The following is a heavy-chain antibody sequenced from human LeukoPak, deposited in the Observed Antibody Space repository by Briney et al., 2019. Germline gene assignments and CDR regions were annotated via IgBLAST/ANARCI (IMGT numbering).Heavy chain of an antibody. CDR3: ARIGGTYYYMDV. CDR1: GGSISSYY. D-gene: IGHD1-1*01. CDR2: IYYSGST. J-gene: IGHJ6*03. V-gene: IGHV4-59*01. Sequence: PSETLSLTCTVSGGSISSYYWSWIRQPPGKGLEWIGYIYYSGSTNYNPSLKSRVTISVDTSKNQFSLKLSSVTAADTAVYYCARIGGTYYYMDVWGKGTTVTISS.